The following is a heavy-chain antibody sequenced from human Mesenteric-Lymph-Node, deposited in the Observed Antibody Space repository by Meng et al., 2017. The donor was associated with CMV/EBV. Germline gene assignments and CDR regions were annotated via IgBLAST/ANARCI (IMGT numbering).Heavy chain of an antibody. CDR3: ARGGQVLRFLDPKSYNPMDV. CDR2: IYYSGRT. Sequence: SETLSLTCTVTGGSMNRDDYYWSWIRQPPGKGLEWIGYIYYSGRTFYNPSLQSRVSMSLDRSKKWFSLQLTSVTATDAAVYYCARGGQVLRFLDPKSYNPMDVWGQGTTVTVSS. D-gene: IGHD3-3*01. CDR1: GGSMNRDDYY. V-gene: IGHV4-30-4*08. J-gene: IGHJ6*02.